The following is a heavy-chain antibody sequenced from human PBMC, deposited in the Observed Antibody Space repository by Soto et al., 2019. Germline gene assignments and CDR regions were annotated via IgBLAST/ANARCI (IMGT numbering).Heavy chain of an antibody. CDR2: IIPIFGTA. CDR1: GGTFSSYA. V-gene: IGHV1-69*01. CDR3: ARDRRDCSGGSCYSEPALYNWFDP. Sequence: QVQLVQSGAEVKKPGSSVKVSCKASGGTFSSYAISWVRQAPGQGLEWMGGIIPIFGTANYAQKFQGRVTINADESTSPAYMELSSLRSEDTAVYYCARDRRDCSGGSCYSEPALYNWFDPWGQGTLVTVSS. J-gene: IGHJ5*02. D-gene: IGHD2-15*01.